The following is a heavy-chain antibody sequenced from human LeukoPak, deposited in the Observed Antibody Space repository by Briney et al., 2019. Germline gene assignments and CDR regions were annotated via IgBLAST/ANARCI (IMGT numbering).Heavy chain of an antibody. J-gene: IGHJ3*01. CDR3: ARETLDALDR. Sequence: PGTSLRLSCTASGFTISGDAMHWVRQAPGKGLQWVAHISFDGSYKYYADSVKGRFTISGDNSKNTLYLQMNSLRTDDTALFYCARETLDALDRWGPGTLVTASS. CDR2: ISFDGSYK. V-gene: IGHV3-30*04. CDR1: GFTISGDA.